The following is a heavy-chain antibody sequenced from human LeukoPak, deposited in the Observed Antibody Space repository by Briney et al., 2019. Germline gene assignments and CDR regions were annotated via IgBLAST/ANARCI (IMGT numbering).Heavy chain of an antibody. J-gene: IGHJ5*02. D-gene: IGHD2-2*01. V-gene: IGHV1-8*01. Sequence: GASVKVSCKASGYTFTSYDINWVRQATGQGLEWMGWMNPNSGNTGYAQKFQGRVTMTRNTSISTAYMELSSLRSEDTAVYYCARGGYCSGTSCSFHNWFDPWGQGTLVTVSS. CDR1: GYTFTSYD. CDR3: ARGGYCSGTSCSFHNWFDP. CDR2: MNPNSGNT.